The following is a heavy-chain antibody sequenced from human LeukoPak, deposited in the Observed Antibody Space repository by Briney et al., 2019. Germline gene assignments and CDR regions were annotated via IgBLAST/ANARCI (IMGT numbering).Heavy chain of an antibody. CDR1: GFTVSGNL. Sequence: GGSLRLSCAASGFTVSGNLMSWVRQAPGKGLEWVSVIYSGGTTYYADSVKGRFTISRDNSKNTLYLQMNSLRAEDTAVYYRAKPRSGYYYSWDYWGQGTLVTVSS. V-gene: IGHV3-53*01. CDR2: IYSGGTT. D-gene: IGHD3-22*01. CDR3: AKPRSGYYYSWDY. J-gene: IGHJ4*02.